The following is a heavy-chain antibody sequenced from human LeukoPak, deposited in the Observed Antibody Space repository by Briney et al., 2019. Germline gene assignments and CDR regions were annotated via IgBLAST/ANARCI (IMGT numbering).Heavy chain of an antibody. CDR3: ASGRAYDYSNDNWFDP. J-gene: IGHJ5*02. D-gene: IGHD4-11*01. CDR1: GDSVTSYW. Sequence: GESLKISCKGSGDSVTSYWIGWVRQMPGKGLEWMGLIYPSDSDTRYSPSFQGQVTISADRSINTAYLQWSSLKASDTAIYYCASGRAYDYSNDNWFDPWGQGTVVTVSS. V-gene: IGHV5-51*01. CDR2: IYPSDSDT.